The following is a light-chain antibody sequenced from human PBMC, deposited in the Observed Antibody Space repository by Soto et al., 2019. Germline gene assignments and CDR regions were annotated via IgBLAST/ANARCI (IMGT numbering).Light chain of an antibody. CDR1: QSIISY. CDR2: DAS. CDR3: QKSYSTPLN. Sequence: DIQMTPSQSSLSAFVLYIVNITCRASQSIISYLNWYQQKPGKAPKLLIYDASSLQSGVPSRFSGSGSGTAFTLTISSLQPEDFATYYCQKSYSTPLNFGGGTKVAIK. V-gene: IGKV1-39*01. J-gene: IGKJ4*01.